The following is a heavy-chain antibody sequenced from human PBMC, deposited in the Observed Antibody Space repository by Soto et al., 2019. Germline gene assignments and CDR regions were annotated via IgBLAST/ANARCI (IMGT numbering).Heavy chain of an antibody. J-gene: IGHJ5*02. V-gene: IGHV4-59*01. CDR3: ARTGGNQGGT. CDR1: GGSMSGYF. Sequence: SETLSLTCTVAGGSMSGYFWSWIRQSPGKGLEWIGYISYSRENSGSTSYSPSLKSRVTISADTSKKQFSLNLRSVNAADTAVYYCARTGGNQGGTWGQGTLVTVS. D-gene: IGHD3-16*01. CDR2: ISYSRENSGST.